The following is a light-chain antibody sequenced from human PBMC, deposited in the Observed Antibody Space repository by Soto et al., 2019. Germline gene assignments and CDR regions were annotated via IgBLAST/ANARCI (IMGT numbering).Light chain of an antibody. CDR2: GAS. J-gene: IGKJ3*01. CDR1: QSVSSSY. V-gene: IGKV3-20*01. Sequence: EIVLTQSPGTLSLSPGERATLSCRASQSVSSSYLAWYQQKPGQAPRLLIYGASSRATGIPDRFSGSGSGTDFPLTIRRLEPEDFAVYYCQQYGGSPATFGPGTKVDIK. CDR3: QQYGGSPAT.